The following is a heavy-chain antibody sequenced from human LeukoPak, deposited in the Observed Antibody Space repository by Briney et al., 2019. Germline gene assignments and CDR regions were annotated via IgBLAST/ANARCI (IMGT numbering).Heavy chain of an antibody. CDR1: GVRFGSYP. CDR2: ISETGGVT. CDR3: ARDSSHYPGSSDY. V-gene: IGHV3-23*01. J-gene: IGHJ4*02. D-gene: IGHD6-6*01. Sequence: GGSLRLSCVVSGVRFGSYPMSWVRQAPGKGLEWVSVISETGGVTHYADSMKGRFTISRDNIKNTLNLQMNSLRAEDTAIYYCARDSSHYPGSSDYWGQGTLVTVSS.